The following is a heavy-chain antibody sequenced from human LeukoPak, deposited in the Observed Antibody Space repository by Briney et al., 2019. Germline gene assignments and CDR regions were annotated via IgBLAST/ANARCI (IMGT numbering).Heavy chain of an antibody. Sequence: GGSLRLSCAASGFTFSSYAMSWVRQAPGKGLEWVSAISGSGGSTYYADSVKGRFTISRDNSKNTLYLQMNSLRDEDTALYYCANIRRGYGFDYWGQGTLVTVSS. D-gene: IGHD5-18*01. J-gene: IGHJ4*02. V-gene: IGHV3-23*01. CDR3: ANIRRGYGFDY. CDR1: GFTFSSYA. CDR2: ISGSGGST.